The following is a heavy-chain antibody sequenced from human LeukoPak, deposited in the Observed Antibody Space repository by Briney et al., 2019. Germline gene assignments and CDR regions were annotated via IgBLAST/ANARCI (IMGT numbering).Heavy chain of an antibody. CDR2: IRYDGSNK. V-gene: IGHV3-30*02. D-gene: IGHD3-10*01. CDR3: ARGNFYSGSGSSPLDY. Sequence: GGSLRLSCAASGFTFSSYGIHWVRQAPGKGLEWVAFIRYDGSNKYYADSVKGRFTISRDNAKNTLFLQMNSLGAEDSAVYYCARGNFYSGSGSSPLDYWGQGTLVTVSS. CDR1: GFTFSSYG. J-gene: IGHJ4*02.